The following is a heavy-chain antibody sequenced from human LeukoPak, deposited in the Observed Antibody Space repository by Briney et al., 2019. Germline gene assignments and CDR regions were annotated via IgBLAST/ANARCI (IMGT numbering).Heavy chain of an antibody. CDR1: GGSISSGDYY. J-gene: IGHJ5*02. Sequence: PSQTLSLTCTVSGGSISSGDYYWSWIRQPPGKGLEWIGYIYYSGSTYYNPSLKSRLTISVDTSKNPFSLKLSSVTAADTAVYYCARDRVYNWFDPWGREPWSPSPQ. CDR3: ARDRVYNWFDP. CDR2: IYYSGST. V-gene: IGHV4-30-4*08.